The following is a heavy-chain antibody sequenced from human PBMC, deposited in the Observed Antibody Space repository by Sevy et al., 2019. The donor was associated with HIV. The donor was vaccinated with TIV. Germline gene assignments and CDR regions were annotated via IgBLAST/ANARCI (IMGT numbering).Heavy chain of an antibody. CDR1: GFTVSTYA. Sequence: GGSLRLSCAASGFTVSTYAINWVRQAPGEGLEWVSAITGGGDSTYYSDSVKGRFTISRDNSKNVVYLQMNSLRAEDTAVYYCAAGDTSMVTDVDYWGQGTLVTVSS. J-gene: IGHJ4*02. V-gene: IGHV3-23*01. D-gene: IGHD5-18*01. CDR3: AAGDTSMVTDVDY. CDR2: ITGGGDST.